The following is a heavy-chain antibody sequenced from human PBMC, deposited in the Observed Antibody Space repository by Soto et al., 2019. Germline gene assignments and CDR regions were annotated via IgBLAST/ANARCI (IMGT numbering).Heavy chain of an antibody. Sequence: QVQLVQSGAEVKKPGASVKVSCKASGYTFTSYDINWVRQATGQGLERMGWMNPNSGNTGYAQKFQRRVTMTRNTATSTADMELSSLRSEDTAVYYCARGVLHSYDFWRDGREDFDICGQGTMVTVSS. J-gene: IGHJ3*02. D-gene: IGHD3-3*01. CDR3: ARGVLHSYDFWRDGREDFDI. V-gene: IGHV1-8*01. CDR1: GYTFTSYD. CDR2: MNPNSGNT.